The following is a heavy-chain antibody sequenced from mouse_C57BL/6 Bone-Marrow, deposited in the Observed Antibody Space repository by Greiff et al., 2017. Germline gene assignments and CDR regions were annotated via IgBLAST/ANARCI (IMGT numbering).Heavy chain of an antibody. Sequence: VQLQQPGAELVKPGASVKVSCKATGNTFTSSWLHWVKQRPGQGLEWIGRIHPSDSATNSNQKFKGKATLTVDKSSSTAYMQLSSLTSEVSSVYCCAIDTTGFDYCGQGNTLTFSS. D-gene: IGHD1-1*01. CDR1: GNTFTSSW. CDR2: IHPSDSAT. CDR3: AIDTTGFDY. J-gene: IGHJ2*01. V-gene: IGHV1-74*01.